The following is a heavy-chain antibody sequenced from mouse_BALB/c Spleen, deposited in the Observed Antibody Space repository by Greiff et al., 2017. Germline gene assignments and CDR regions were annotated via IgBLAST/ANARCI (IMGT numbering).Heavy chain of an antibody. CDR2: ISDGGSYT. D-gene: IGHD2-3*01. J-gene: IGHJ4*01. V-gene: IGHV5-4*02. Sequence: EVQLVESGGGLVKPGGSLKLSCAASGFTFSDYYMYWVRQTPEKRLEWVATISDGGSYTYYPDSVKGRFTISRDNAKNNLYLQMSSLKSEDTAMYYCARDRDGYQYYYAMDYWGQGTSVTVSS. CDR3: ARDRDGYQYYYAMDY. CDR1: GFTFSDYY.